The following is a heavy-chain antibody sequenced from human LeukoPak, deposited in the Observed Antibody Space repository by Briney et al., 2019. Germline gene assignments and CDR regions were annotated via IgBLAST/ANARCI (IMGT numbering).Heavy chain of an antibody. V-gene: IGHV3-53*01. J-gene: IGHJ6*02. CDR1: GFTVSSNY. CDR2: IYSGGST. CDR3: ARDRNTMVRGGYYGMDV. Sequence: PGGSLRLSCAASGFTVSSNYMSWVRQAPGKGLEWVSVIYSGGSTYYADSVKGRFTISRDNSKNTLYLQMNSLRAEDTAVYYCARDRNTMVRGGYYGMDVWGQGTTVTVSS. D-gene: IGHD3-10*01.